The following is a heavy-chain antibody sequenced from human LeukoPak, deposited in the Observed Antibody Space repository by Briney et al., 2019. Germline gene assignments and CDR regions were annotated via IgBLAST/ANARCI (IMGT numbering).Heavy chain of an antibody. CDR1: GFTFSSYA. J-gene: IGHJ4*02. CDR3: AINGGGDSGYGNFDY. D-gene: IGHD5-12*01. V-gene: IGHV3-23*01. CDR2: ISGSGGST. Sequence: PGGSLRLSCAASGFTFSSYAMSWVRQAPGKGLEWVSAISGSGGSTYYADSVKGRFTISRDNSKNTLYLQMNSLRAEDTASYYCAINGGGDSGYGNFDYWGQGTLVTVSS.